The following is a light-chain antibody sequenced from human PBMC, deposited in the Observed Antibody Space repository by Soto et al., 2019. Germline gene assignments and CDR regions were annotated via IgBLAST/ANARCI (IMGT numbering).Light chain of an antibody. CDR1: SGHSSYA. CDR2: LSSDGSH. J-gene: IGLJ2*01. CDR3: QTWDTGARVV. V-gene: IGLV4-69*01. Sequence: QSVLTQSPSASASLGASVKLTCTLSSGHSSYAIACHQQQPEKGPRYLMKLSSDGSHSKGDGIPDRFSGSSSGAERYLTISSLQSEDEADYYCQTWDTGARVVFGGGTKLTVL.